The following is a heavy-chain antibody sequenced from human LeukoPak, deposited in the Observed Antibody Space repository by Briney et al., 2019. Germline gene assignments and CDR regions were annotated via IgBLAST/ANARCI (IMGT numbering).Heavy chain of an antibody. V-gene: IGHV6-1*01. CDR3: ARSTGDLDY. J-gene: IGHJ4*02. D-gene: IGHD7-27*01. Sequence: AVSVKSRITVNPDTSKNQFSLQLNSVTPEDTAVHYCARSTGDLDYWGQGTLVTVSS.